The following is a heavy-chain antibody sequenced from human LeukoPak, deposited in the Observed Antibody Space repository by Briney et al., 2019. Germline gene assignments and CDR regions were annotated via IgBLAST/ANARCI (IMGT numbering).Heavy chain of an antibody. J-gene: IGHJ4*02. D-gene: IGHD6-19*01. Sequence: GASVKVSCKASGYTFTSYDINWVRQATGQGLEWMGWMNPNSGNTGYAQKFQGRVTITRNTSISTAYMELSSLRSEDTAVYYCARGSRHGSGWHQTTTSSFFDYWGQGTLVTVSS. CDR1: GYTFTSYD. CDR3: ARGSRHGSGWHQTTTSSFFDY. CDR2: MNPNSGNT. V-gene: IGHV1-8*03.